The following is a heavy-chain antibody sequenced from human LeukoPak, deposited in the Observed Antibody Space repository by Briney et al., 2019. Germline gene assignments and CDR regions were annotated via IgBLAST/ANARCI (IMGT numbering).Heavy chain of an antibody. J-gene: IGHJ4*02. CDR3: ARGYCSGGSCYYDY. D-gene: IGHD2-15*01. V-gene: IGHV4-61*01. CDR1: GGSVSSGSYY. CDR2: IYYSGNT. Sequence: SETLSLTCTVSGGSVSSGSYYWSWIRQPPGKGLEWIAYIYYSGNTNYNPSLKSRVTISVDTSENQFSLKLSSVTAADTAVYYCARGYCSGGSCYYDYWGQGTLVTVSS.